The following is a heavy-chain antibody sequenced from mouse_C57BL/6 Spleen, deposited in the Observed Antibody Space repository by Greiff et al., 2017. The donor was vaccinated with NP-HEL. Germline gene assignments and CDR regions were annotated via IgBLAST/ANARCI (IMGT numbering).Heavy chain of an antibody. CDR3: TSVAYYSNPFAY. J-gene: IGHJ3*01. CDR1: GFTFSDAW. V-gene: IGHV6-6*01. CDR2: IRNKANNHAT. D-gene: IGHD2-5*01. Sequence: EVKVVESGGGLVQPGGSMKLSCAASGFTFSDAWMDWVRQSPEKGLEWVAEIRNKANNHATYYAESVKGRFTISRDDSKSSVYLQMNSLRAEDTGIYYCTSVAYYSNPFAYWGQGTLVTVSA.